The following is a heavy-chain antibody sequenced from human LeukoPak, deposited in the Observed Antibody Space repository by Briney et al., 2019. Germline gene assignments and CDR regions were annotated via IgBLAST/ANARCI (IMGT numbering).Heavy chain of an antibody. CDR1: RYTFTSYY. CDR2: INPSGGST. Sequence: ASVKVSCKASRYTFTSYYMHWVRQAPGQGLEWMGIINPSGGSTGYAQKFQGRVTMTRDTSTSTVYMELSSLRSEDTAVYYCARDLPYYDILTGFFDYWGQGTLVTVSS. D-gene: IGHD3-9*01. CDR3: ARDLPYYDILTGFFDY. J-gene: IGHJ4*02. V-gene: IGHV1-46*01.